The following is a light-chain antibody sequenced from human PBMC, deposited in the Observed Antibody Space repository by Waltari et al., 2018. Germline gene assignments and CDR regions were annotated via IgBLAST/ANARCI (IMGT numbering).Light chain of an antibody. CDR3: QQRGNWPLT. CDR1: RSVRTY. J-gene: IGKJ4*01. CDR2: DAS. Sequence: EIVLSQSPATLSLSPGDRATLSCRASRSVRTYLAWYEQKPGQAPRLLIYDASNRATGIPDRFSGSGSGTDFALTISSLEPEDFAVYYCQQRGNWPLTFGGGTKVEIK. V-gene: IGKV3-11*01.